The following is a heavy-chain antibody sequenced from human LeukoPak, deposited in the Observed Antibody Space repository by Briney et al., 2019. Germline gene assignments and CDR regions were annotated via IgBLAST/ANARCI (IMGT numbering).Heavy chain of an antibody. CDR1: GYTFTVYY. D-gene: IGHD6-13*01. V-gene: IGHV1-2*02. CDR3: ARGVATAGAKFFDY. Sequence: ASVKVSCKASGYTFTVYYIHWLRQAPGQGLEWLGWINPNNGGTLYAQKFQGGVTMTRDTSISAVYMELNRLTADDTPVYYCARGVATAGAKFFDYWGQGTLVTVSS. CDR2: INPNNGGT. J-gene: IGHJ4*02.